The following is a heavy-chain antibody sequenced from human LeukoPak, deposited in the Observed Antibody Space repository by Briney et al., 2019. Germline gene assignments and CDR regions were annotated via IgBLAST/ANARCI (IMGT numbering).Heavy chain of an antibody. D-gene: IGHD6-13*01. CDR3: ARRAIAAAGLNWFDP. CDR1: GYTFTSYG. CDR2: ISAYNGNT. V-gene: IGHV1-18*01. Sequence: ASVKVSCKASGYTFTSYGISWVRQAPGQGLKWMGWISAYNGNTNYAQKLQGRVTMTTDTSTSTAYMELRSLRSDDTAVYYCARRAIAAAGLNWFDPWGQGTLVTVSS. J-gene: IGHJ5*02.